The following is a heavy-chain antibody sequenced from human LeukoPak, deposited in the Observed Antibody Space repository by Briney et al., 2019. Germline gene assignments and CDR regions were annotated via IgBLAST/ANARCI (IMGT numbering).Heavy chain of an antibody. CDR3: AKDTKRYYYDSSGPYFDY. J-gene: IGHJ4*02. V-gene: IGHV3-30*18. Sequence: PGRSLRLSCAASGFTFSSYGMHWVRQAPGKGLEWVAVISYDGSNKYYADSVKGRFTISRDNSKNTLYLQVNSLRAEDTAVYYCAKDTKRYYYDSSGPYFDYWGQGTLVTVSS. D-gene: IGHD3-22*01. CDR2: ISYDGSNK. CDR1: GFTFSSYG.